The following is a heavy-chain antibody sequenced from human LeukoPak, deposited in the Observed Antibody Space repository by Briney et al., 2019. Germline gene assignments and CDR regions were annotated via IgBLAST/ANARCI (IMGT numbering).Heavy chain of an antibody. J-gene: IGHJ5*02. V-gene: IGHV1-18*01. Sequence: ASVKVSCKASGYTFTSYDINWVRQAPGQGLEWMGWISAYNGNTNYAQKLQGRVTMTTDTSTSTAYMELRSLRSDDTAVYYCARDLAYCSSTSCYNWFDPWGQGTLVTVSS. CDR3: ARDLAYCSSTSCYNWFDP. CDR2: ISAYNGNT. D-gene: IGHD2-2*01. CDR1: GYTFTSYD.